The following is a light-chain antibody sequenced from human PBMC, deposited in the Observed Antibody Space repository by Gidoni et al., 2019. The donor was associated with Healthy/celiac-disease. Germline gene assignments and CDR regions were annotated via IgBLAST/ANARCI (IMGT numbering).Light chain of an antibody. CDR1: QGISSY. CDR2: AAS. J-gene: IGKJ1*01. Sequence: AIRMPQSPSSLSASTGDRVTITWRASQGISSYLAWYQQKPGKAPKLLIYAASTLQSGVPSRFSGSGSGTDFTLTISCLQSEDFATYYCQQYYSYPWTFGQGTKVEIK. CDR3: QQYYSYPWT. V-gene: IGKV1-8*01.